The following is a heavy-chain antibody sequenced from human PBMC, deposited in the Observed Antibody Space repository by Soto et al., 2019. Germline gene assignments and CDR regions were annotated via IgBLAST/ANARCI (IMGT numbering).Heavy chain of an antibody. CDR1: GGSVTSDSYY. CDR2: IYYTGTT. Sequence: QVQLQESGPGLVKPSETLSLTCTVSGGSVTSDSYYWSWIRQPPGKGLEWIGDIYYTGTTYYSPSRKSRVTVLRDTSKDQFSLKLSSVTAADTALYDCAGVDTRGSSYRFDFWGQGTLVT. V-gene: IGHV4-61*01. CDR3: AGVDTRGSSYRFDF. D-gene: IGHD3-22*01. J-gene: IGHJ4*02.